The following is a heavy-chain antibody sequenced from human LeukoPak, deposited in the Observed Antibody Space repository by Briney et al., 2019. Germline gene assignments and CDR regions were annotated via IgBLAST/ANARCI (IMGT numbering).Heavy chain of an antibody. CDR2: IYTSGSS. Sequence: SQTLSLTCTVSGASISSGSYYWTWIRQPAGKGLEWIGRIYTSGSSNYNPSLKDRVTISVDTSKNQFSLKLSSVTAADTAVYYCARWRPYLTIDSWGQGTLVTVSS. CDR1: GASISSGSYY. V-gene: IGHV4-61*02. J-gene: IGHJ4*02. CDR3: ARWRPYLTIDS.